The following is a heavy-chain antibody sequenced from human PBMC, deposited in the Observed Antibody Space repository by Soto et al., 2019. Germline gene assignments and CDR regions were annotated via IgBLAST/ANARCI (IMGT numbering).Heavy chain of an antibody. CDR2: SRNQVNSHYT. V-gene: IGHV3-72*01. Sequence: EVQLVESGGGLVQPGGSLRLSCAASGFTLSAHYMEWVRQAPGKGLEWVGRSRNQVNSHYTEYAASVKGRFTISRDDSKNSLDLQMNSLKTEDTAVYYCAKVSVTDYSFDYWGQGILVTVSS. D-gene: IGHD2-21*02. CDR3: AKVSVTDYSFDY. J-gene: IGHJ4*02. CDR1: GFTLSAHY.